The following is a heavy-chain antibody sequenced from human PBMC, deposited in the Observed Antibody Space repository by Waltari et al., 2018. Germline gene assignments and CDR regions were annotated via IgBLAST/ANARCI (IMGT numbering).Heavy chain of an antibody. CDR3: ARSHSGSYGAFDI. CDR2: IYYSGST. J-gene: IGHJ3*02. Sequence: QLQLQESGPGLVKPSETLSLTCTVSGGSISSSSYYWGWIRQPPGKGLEWIGSIYYSGSTYYNPSLKSRVTISVDTSKNQFSLKLSSVTAADTAVYYCARSHSGSYGAFDIWGQGTMVTVSS. CDR1: GGSISSSSYY. D-gene: IGHD1-26*01. V-gene: IGHV4-39*07.